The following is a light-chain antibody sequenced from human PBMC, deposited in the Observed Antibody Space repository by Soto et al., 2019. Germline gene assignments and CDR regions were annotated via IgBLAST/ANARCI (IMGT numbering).Light chain of an antibody. CDR2: QDN. Sequence: SYELTQPPSVSVSPGQKASITCPGDKLGDKYGCWYQQKPGQSPVLVIYQDNKRPSGIPERFSGSNSGNTATLTISGTQAMDEADYYWQAWDSVTAWVFGGGTQLTVL. CDR3: QAWDSVTAWV. J-gene: IGLJ3*02. V-gene: IGLV3-1*01. CDR1: KLGDKY.